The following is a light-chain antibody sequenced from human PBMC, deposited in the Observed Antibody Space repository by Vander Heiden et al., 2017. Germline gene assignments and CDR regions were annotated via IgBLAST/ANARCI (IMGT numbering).Light chain of an antibody. CDR1: SSNIGAGYD. J-gene: IGLJ2*01. CDR2: ANS. CDR3: QSYDSSLSGSL. Sequence: QSVLTQPPSLSGAPGQRVTFPCTGSSSNIGAGYDVHWYQQLPGTAPKLLISANSNRPSGVPDRFSGSKSGTSASLAITGLQAEDEADYYCQSYDSSLSGSLFGGGTKLTVL. V-gene: IGLV1-40*01.